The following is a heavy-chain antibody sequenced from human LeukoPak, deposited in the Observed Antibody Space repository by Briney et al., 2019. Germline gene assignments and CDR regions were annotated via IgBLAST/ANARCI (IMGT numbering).Heavy chain of an antibody. CDR2: IYTSGST. D-gene: IGHD5-18*01. CDR1: GGSISSGSYY. J-gene: IGHJ3*02. CDR3: ARDGLWIQNSFNI. Sequence: SETLSLTCTVSGGSISSGSYYWSWIRQPAGKGLEWIGRIYTSGSTNYNPSLKSRVTISVDTSKNQFSLKLSSVTAADTAVYYCARDGLWIQNSFNIWGQGTMVTVSS. V-gene: IGHV4-61*02.